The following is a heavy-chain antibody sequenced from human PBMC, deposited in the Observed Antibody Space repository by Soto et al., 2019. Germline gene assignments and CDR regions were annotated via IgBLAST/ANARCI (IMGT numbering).Heavy chain of an antibody. Sequence: QVRLVQSGAEVKKPGSSVKVSCKASGGTFSNYAISWVRQAPGQGLEWMGGIILPFGTANYAEKFQDRVSITAAESMTTTYMELRGLRSEDTAVYYCARGPDYEGYFDYWGQGTLVTVSS. CDR1: GGTFSNYA. CDR3: ARGPDYEGYFDY. CDR2: IILPFGTA. D-gene: IGHD4-17*01. V-gene: IGHV1-69*12. J-gene: IGHJ4*02.